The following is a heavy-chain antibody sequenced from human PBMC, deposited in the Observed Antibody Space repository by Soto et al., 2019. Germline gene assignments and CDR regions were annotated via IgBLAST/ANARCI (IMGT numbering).Heavy chain of an antibody. V-gene: IGHV4-30-4*01. CDR1: GGSISSGDYY. J-gene: IGHJ5*02. D-gene: IGHD3-9*01. Sequence: PSETLSLTCTVSGGSISSGDYYWSWIGQPPGKGLEWIGYIYYSGSTYYNPSLKSRVTISVDTSKNQFSLKLSSVTAADTAVYYCAREIMNYDILTGYFKWFDPWGQGTLVTVSS. CDR2: IYYSGST. CDR3: AREIMNYDILTGYFKWFDP.